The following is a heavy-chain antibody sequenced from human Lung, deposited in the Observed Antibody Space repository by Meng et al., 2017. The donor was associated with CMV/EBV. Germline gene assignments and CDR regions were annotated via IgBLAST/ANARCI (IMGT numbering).Heavy chain of an antibody. CDR1: GFTFSSYA. CDR2: ISGSGGST. D-gene: IGHD2-2*01. J-gene: IGHJ4*02. Sequence: SCAASGFTFSSYAMSWVRQAPGKGLEWVSAISGSGGSTYYADSVKGRFTISRDNSKNTLYLQMNSLRAEDTAVYYCAKGSCSSTSCYYDYWGQGTXVTVDS. CDR3: AKGSCSSTSCYYDY. V-gene: IGHV3-23*01.